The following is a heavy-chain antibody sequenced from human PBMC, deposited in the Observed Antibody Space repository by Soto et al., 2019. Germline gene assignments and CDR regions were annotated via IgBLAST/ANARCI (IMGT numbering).Heavy chain of an antibody. J-gene: IGHJ4*02. V-gene: IGHV1-8*01. Sequence: QVQLVQSGAEVREPGASVKVSCKASGYSFTSLAINWVRQTAGQGLEWMGWMQPSTGRTGYAQKFQGRVTMTRDTSINTASMELTTLTSEDTAFYSWARGVSAGVDYWGQGTLVTVSS. D-gene: IGHD1-26*01. CDR2: MQPSTGRT. CDR1: GYSFTSLA. CDR3: ARGVSAGVDY.